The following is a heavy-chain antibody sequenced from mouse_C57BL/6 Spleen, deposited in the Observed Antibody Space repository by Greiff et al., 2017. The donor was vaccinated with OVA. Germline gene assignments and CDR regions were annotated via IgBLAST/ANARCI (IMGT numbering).Heavy chain of an antibody. CDR3: ARKEDSSFFDY. CDR2: IYPGDGDT. CDR1: GYAFSSSW. J-gene: IGHJ2*01. Sequence: QVQLQQSGPELVKPGASVKISCKASGYAFSSSWMNWVKQRPGKGLEWIGRIYPGDGDTNYNGKFKGKATLTADKSSSTAYMQLSSLTSEDSAVYFCARKEDSSFFDYWGQGTTLTVSS. D-gene: IGHD3-2*01. V-gene: IGHV1-82*01.